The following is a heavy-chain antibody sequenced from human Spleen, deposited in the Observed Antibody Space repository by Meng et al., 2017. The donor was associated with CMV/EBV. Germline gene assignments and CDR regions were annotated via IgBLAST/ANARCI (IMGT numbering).Heavy chain of an antibody. CDR3: ARSPTDYGDYYYFDY. CDR2: IKQDGTEK. D-gene: IGHD4-17*01. V-gene: IGHV3-7*01. Sequence: GESLKISCAASGFNFSNYWMSWVRQAPGKGLEWVAIIKQDGTEKYYVDSLRGRITISRDNAKSSLYLQMNSLRVEDTAVFYCARSPTDYGDYYYFDYWGQGTLVTVSS. CDR1: GFNFSNYW. J-gene: IGHJ4*02.